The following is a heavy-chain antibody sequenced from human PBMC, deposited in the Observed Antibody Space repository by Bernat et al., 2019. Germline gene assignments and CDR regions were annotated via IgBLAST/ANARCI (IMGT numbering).Heavy chain of an antibody. Sequence: LVQSGAEVKKPGESLRISCKGSGYSFTSYWISWVRQMPGKGLEWMGRIDPSDSYTNYSPSFQGHVTISADKSISTAYLQWSSLKASDTAMYYCATAYYYDSSGYYGPFDYWGQGTLVTVSS. J-gene: IGHJ4*02. D-gene: IGHD3-22*01. V-gene: IGHV5-10-1*03. CDR2: IDPSDSYT. CDR3: ATAYYYDSSGYYGPFDY. CDR1: GYSFTSYW.